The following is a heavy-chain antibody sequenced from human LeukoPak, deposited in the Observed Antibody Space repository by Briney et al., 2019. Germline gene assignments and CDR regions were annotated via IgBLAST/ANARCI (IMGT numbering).Heavy chain of an antibody. V-gene: IGHV1-24*01. CDR3: AGDVLVSGGSYYHGY. Sequence: ASVKVACKVSGYALTELSIHWVRQAHGKGCEWMGGIDPKDGATVYAQNIQVRGTVTDDGPTGTTYMELSGLTSEDTALYYCAGDVLVSGGSYYHGYWGQGTLLTVSS. D-gene: IGHD3-10*01. J-gene: IGHJ4*03. CDR1: GYALTELS. CDR2: IDPKDGAT.